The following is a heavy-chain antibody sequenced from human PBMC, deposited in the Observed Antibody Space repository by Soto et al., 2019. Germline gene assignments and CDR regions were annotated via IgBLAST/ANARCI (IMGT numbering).Heavy chain of an antibody. CDR2: ISSSSSTI. V-gene: IGHV3-48*01. CDR3: ARDYDILTGYYTFLFDY. CDR1: GFTFSSYS. D-gene: IGHD3-9*01. J-gene: IGHJ4*02. Sequence: GGSLRLSCAASGFTFSSYSMNWVRQAPGKGLEWVSYISSSSSTIYYADSVKGRFTISRDNAKNSLYLQMNSLRAEDTAVYYCARDYDILTGYYTFLFDYWGQGTLVTVSS.